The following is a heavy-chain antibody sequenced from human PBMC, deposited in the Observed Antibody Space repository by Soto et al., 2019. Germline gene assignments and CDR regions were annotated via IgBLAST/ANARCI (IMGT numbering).Heavy chain of an antibody. CDR2: IWYDGSNK. D-gene: IGHD1-1*01. CDR3: AKFGMATTKRSPPYYIDY. CDR1: GFPFSSYG. J-gene: IGHJ4*02. V-gene: IGHV3-33*06. Sequence: PGGSLRLSCVASGFPFSSYGMHWVRQAPGKGLEWVAVIWYDGSNKYYADSVKGRFTFSRDNSKNTLYLQMNSLRAEDTAVYYCAKFGMATTKRSPPYYIDYWGQGALVTVSS.